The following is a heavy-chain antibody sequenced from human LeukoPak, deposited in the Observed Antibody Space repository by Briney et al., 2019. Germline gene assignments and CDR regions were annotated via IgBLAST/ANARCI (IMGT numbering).Heavy chain of an antibody. Sequence: ASVTVSCKASGFTFTGHYMHWVRQAPGQGLEWMGWINGNSGATNYARNFQDRVTLTRDTSISTVYMELSRLRIDDTAVYYRARDFSWGVDYWGQGTLVTVSS. D-gene: IGHD3-10*01. J-gene: IGHJ4*02. V-gene: IGHV1-2*02. CDR1: GFTFTGHY. CDR2: INGNSGAT. CDR3: ARDFSWGVDY.